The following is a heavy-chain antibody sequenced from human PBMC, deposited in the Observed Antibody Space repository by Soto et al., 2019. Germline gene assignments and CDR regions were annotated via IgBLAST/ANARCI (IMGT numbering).Heavy chain of an antibody. D-gene: IGHD2-21*01. Sequence: QVQLVQSGAEVKKPGASVKVSCKASGDTFIHYYIHWVRQAPGQGLEWMAIINPNGGSTNYAQKFRGRVTVTSDTSTTTGSMELNSLGSDDTAVYFCARSLLQGDFWGQGTLVTVSS. CDR1: GDTFIHYY. CDR3: ARSLLQGDF. V-gene: IGHV1-46*01. CDR2: INPNGGST. J-gene: IGHJ4*02.